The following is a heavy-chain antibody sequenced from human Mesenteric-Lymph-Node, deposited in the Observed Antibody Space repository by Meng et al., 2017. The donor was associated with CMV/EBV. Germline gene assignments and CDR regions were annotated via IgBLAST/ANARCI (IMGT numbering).Heavy chain of an antibody. J-gene: IGHJ3*02. V-gene: IGHV4-38-2*02. CDR2: IWHSGNT. D-gene: IGHD2-2*01. CDR1: GHSISSDFF. Sequence: GSLRLSCTVSGHSISSDFFWGWFRQPPGMGLEWIGSIWHSGNTYYNPSLKSRVTISIDTSKNQFSLKLSSVTAADTAVYYCATNSIVVLPGGTFDIWGQGTMVTVSS. CDR3: ATNSIVVLPGGTFDI.